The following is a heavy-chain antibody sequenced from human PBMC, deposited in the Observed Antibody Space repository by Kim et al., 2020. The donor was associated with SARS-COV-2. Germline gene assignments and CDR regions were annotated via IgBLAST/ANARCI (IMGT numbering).Heavy chain of an antibody. V-gene: IGHV4-39*01. D-gene: IGHD6-13*01. J-gene: IGHJ3*02. Sequence: PPLKRRVPISVDTSKNQFALKQSSVTAADTAVYYCASPIAAAGNLHAFDIWGQGTMVTVSS. CDR3: ASPIAAAGNLHAFDI.